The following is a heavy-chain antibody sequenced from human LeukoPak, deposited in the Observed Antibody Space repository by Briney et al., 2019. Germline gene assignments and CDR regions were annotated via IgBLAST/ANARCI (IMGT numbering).Heavy chain of an antibody. CDR2: ISSSSSYI. CDR3: ARVGGSYYFDY. CDR1: GFTFSSYS. Sequence: NAGGPLRLSCAASGFTFSSYSMNWVRQAPGEGLEWVSSISSSSSYIYYADSVKGRFTISRDNAKNSLYLQMNSLRAEDTAVYYCARVGGSYYFDYWGQGTLVTVSS. J-gene: IGHJ4*02. D-gene: IGHD1-26*01. V-gene: IGHV3-21*01.